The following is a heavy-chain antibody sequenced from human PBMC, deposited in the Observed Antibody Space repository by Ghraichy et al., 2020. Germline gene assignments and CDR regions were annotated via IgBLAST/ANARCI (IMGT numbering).Heavy chain of an antibody. CDR3: AHRHYYDSRGRYRYFDF. CDR1: GFLLSTRGVG. D-gene: IGHD3-22*01. Sequence: SGPTLVKPTQTLTLTCTFSGFLLSTRGVGVGWIRQPPGKALAWLALIYLNDDKRYSPSLKGRLTITKDTSKNQVVLTMTNMDPVDTATYYCAHRHYYDSRGRYRYFDFWGQGTLVTVSS. CDR2: IYLNDDK. V-gene: IGHV2-5*01. J-gene: IGHJ4*02.